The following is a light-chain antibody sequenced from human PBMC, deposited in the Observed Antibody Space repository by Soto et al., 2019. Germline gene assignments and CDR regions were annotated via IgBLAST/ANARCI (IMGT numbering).Light chain of an antibody. CDR3: TSYSSISYVI. CDR1: TSDVGAYNY. CDR2: DVS. Sequence: QSVLTQPASVSGSPGQSITISCTGTTSDVGAYNYVSWYQQHPGEAPRLMIYDVSYRPSGVSNRFSGSKSGNTASLTISGLGAEAEADYYCTSYSSISYVIFGGGTKLTVL. V-gene: IGLV2-14*01. J-gene: IGLJ2*01.